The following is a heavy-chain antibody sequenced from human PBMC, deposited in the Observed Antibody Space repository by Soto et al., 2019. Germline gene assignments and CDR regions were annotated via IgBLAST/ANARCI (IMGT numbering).Heavy chain of an antibody. J-gene: IGHJ3*02. D-gene: IGHD3-10*01. Sequence: QLQLQESGPGLVKPSETLSLTCTVSGGSISSDIHYWGWIRQPPGKGLEWIGTIYYSGNTHYNPSLESRATISMNTSKNPSSLRRTSVTAADRAVYYCARHTDCGSGSSCLGSDNMDTDAFDIWGQGTMVTVS. V-gene: IGHV4-39*01. CDR1: GGSISSDIHY. CDR2: IYYSGNT. CDR3: ARHTDCGSGSSCLGSDNMDTDAFDI.